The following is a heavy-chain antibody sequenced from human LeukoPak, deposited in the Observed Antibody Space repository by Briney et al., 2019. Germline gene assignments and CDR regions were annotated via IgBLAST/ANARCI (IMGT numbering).Heavy chain of an antibody. CDR3: ARDNNSGYYLYYFDY. CDR1: GGSISNYY. CDR2: IYQSGST. D-gene: IGHD3-22*01. J-gene: IGHJ4*02. Sequence: SETLSLTCTVSGGSISNYYWSWIRQPPGKGLEWIGYIYQSGSTYYNPSLKSRVTISVDTSKNQFSLKLSSVTAADTAVYYCARDNNSGYYLYYFDYWGQGTLVTVSS. V-gene: IGHV4-59*01.